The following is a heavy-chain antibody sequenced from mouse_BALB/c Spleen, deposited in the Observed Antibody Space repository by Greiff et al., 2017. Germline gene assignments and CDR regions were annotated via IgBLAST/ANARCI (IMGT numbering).Heavy chain of an antibody. CDR1: GFTFSSYA. D-gene: IGHD2-1*01. CDR3: ARGEVYGNLYWYFDV. V-gene: IGHV5-6-5*01. Sequence: EVKLEESGGGLVKPGGSLKLSCAASGFTFSSYAMSWVRQTPEKRLEWVASISSGGSTYYPDSVKGRFTISRDNARNILYLQMSSLRSEDTAMYYCARGEVYGNLYWYFDVWGAGTTVTVSS. CDR2: ISSGGST. J-gene: IGHJ1*01.